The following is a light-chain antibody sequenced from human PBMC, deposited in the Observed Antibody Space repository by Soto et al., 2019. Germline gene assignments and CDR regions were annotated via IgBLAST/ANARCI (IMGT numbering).Light chain of an antibody. V-gene: IGKV3-15*01. CDR3: QQRSQWPPMT. J-gene: IGKJ5*01. CDR1: QSVDGN. Sequence: EKVMTQSPATLSVYPGERATLSCRASQSVDGNIAWYQQKPGQAPRLLIFGASIRATGVPARFSGSGSGTDFSLTISSLEPEDVAVYYCQQRSQWPPMTFGQGTRLEIK. CDR2: GAS.